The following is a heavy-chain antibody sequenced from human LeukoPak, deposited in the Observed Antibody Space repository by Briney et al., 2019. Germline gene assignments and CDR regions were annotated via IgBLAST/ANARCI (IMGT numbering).Heavy chain of an antibody. CDR3: ARDCSSTSCYVLSGTFDY. D-gene: IGHD2-2*01. CDR1: GYTFTSYY. J-gene: IGHJ4*02. Sequence: ASVKVSCKASGYTFTSYYMHWVRQAPGQGLEWMGIINPSGGSTSYAQKFQGRVTMTRDTSTSTVYMELSSLRSEDTAVYYCARDCSSTSCYVLSGTFDYWGQGTLDTVSS. CDR2: INPSGGST. V-gene: IGHV1-46*01.